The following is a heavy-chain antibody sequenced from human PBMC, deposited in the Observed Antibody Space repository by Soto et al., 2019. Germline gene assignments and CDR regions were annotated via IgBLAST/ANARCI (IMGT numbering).Heavy chain of an antibody. CDR3: AKARIMVAARDWFDP. D-gene: IGHD6-6*01. CDR2: ISYDGSNK. Sequence: QVQLVESGGGVVQPGRSLRLSCAASGFTFSSYGMHWVRQAPGKGLEWVAVISYDGSNKYYADSVKGRFTISRDNSKNTLYLQMNGLRAEDTAVYYCAKARIMVAARDWFDPWGQGTLVTVSS. CDR1: GFTFSSYG. V-gene: IGHV3-30*18. J-gene: IGHJ5*02.